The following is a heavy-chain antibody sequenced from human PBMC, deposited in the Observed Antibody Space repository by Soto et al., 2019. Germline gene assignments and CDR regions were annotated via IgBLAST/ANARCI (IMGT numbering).Heavy chain of an antibody. V-gene: IGHV4-34*01. CDR1: GGSFSGYY. Sequence: SETLSLTCAVYGGSFSGYYWSWIRQPPGKGLEWIGEINHSGSTNYNPSLKSRVTISVDTSKNQFSLKLSSVTAADTAVYYCARERYRSGWYRREFDYSGQGPLVTVYS. CDR3: ARERYRSGWYRREFDY. J-gene: IGHJ4*02. D-gene: IGHD6-19*01. CDR2: INHSGST.